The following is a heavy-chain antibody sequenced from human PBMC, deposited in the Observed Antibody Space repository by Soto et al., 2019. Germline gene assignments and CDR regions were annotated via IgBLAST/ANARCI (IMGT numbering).Heavy chain of an antibody. J-gene: IGHJ4*02. CDR3: ARAAGFCSSSGVCYTYFDY. D-gene: IGHD2-8*02. V-gene: IGHV3-21*01. Sequence: GGSLRLSCAASGFTFSSYSMNWVLQAPGKGLEWVSLISGVGSHIYYADSVKGRFSISRDNAENSLFLQLSSLRAEDTAVYYCARAAGFCSSSGVCYTYFDYWGQGALVTVSS. CDR2: ISGVGSHI. CDR1: GFTFSSYS.